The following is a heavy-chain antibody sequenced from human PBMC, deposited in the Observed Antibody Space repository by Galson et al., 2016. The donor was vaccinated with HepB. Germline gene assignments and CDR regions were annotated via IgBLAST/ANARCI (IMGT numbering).Heavy chain of an antibody. V-gene: IGHV1-3*01. J-gene: IGHJ6*02. Sequence: SVKVSCKASGYNFNKYSMHWVRQAPGQRFEWMGWINGDTGNTKYSQKFQGRVTLTSDTAATTAYMELSRLRFEDTAVYSCARALEAAAGTNYYYFGLDAWGQGTAVIVSS. D-gene: IGHD6-13*01. CDR2: INGDTGNT. CDR1: GYNFNKYS. CDR3: ARALEAAAGTNYYYFGLDA.